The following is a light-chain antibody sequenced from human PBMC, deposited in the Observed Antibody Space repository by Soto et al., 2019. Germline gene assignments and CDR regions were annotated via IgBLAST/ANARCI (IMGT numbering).Light chain of an antibody. CDR1: QSLNRN. CDR2: GAS. Sequence: ELRMTQSPATLSVSPGERATLSCSASQSLNRNLAWYQQKPGQAPRLIIYGASTRASGIPARFSGSGSGTEFTLTISSLQSEDFALYYCQHYNDWTPSFTFGPGPKVDL. V-gene: IGKV3D-15*01. CDR3: QHYNDWTPSFT. J-gene: IGKJ3*01.